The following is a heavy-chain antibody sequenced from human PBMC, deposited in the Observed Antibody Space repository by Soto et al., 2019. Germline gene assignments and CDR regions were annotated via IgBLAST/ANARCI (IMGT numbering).Heavy chain of an antibody. Sequence: QVQLVESGGGVVQPGRSLRLSCAASGFTFSSYAMHWVRQAPGKGLEWVAVISYDGSNKYYADSVKGRFTISSDNSKNTLNLQMNSLRAEDTAVYYCAGAEEEGGLVDTAMVILDYGMDVWGQGTTVTVSS. D-gene: IGHD5-18*01. CDR3: AGAEEEGGLVDTAMVILDYGMDV. CDR2: ISYDGSNK. V-gene: IGHV3-30-3*01. J-gene: IGHJ6*02. CDR1: GFTFSSYA.